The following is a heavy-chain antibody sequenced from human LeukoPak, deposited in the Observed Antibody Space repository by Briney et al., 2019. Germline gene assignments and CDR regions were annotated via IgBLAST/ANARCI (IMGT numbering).Heavy chain of an antibody. V-gene: IGHV1-69*05. CDR3: ARGLCSSTSCYGGFGDRGYYYYYMDV. CDR2: IIPIFGTA. D-gene: IGHD2-2*01. Sequence: SVKVSCKASGGTFSSYAISWVRQAPGQGLEWMGRIIPIFGTANYAQKFQGRVTITTDESTSTAYMELSSLRSEDTAVYYCARGLCSSTSCYGGFGDRGYYYYYMDVWGKGTTVTVSS. J-gene: IGHJ6*03. CDR1: GGTFSSYA.